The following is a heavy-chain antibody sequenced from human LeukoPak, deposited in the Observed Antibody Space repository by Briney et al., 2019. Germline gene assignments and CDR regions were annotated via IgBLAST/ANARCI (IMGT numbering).Heavy chain of an antibody. D-gene: IGHD4-17*01. Sequence: GGSLRLSCAASGFTFSSYGMHWVRQAPGKGLEWVAFISYDGSNKYHADSVKGRSTISRDNSKNTLYLQMNSLRAEDTAVYYCAKDHYDYGDYHFDYWGQGTLVTVSS. CDR1: GFTFSSYG. CDR2: ISYDGSNK. J-gene: IGHJ4*02. V-gene: IGHV3-30*18. CDR3: AKDHYDYGDYHFDY.